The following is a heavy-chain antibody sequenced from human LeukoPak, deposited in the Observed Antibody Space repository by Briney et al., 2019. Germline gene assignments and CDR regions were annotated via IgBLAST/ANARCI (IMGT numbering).Heavy chain of an antibody. CDR2: IIPIFGTA. V-gene: IGHV1-69*13. CDR1: GGTLSSYA. Sequence: GASVKVSCKASGGTLSSYAISWVRQAPGQGLEWMGGIIPIFGTANYAQKFQGRVTITADESTSTAYMELSSLRSEDTAVYYCATRPGMAVAGFDFWGQGTLVTVSS. CDR3: ATRPGMAVAGFDF. D-gene: IGHD6-19*01. J-gene: IGHJ4*02.